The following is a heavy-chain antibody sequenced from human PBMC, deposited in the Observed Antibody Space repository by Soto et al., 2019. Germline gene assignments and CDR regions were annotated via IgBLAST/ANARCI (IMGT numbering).Heavy chain of an antibody. CDR2: IYYSGST. D-gene: IGHD1-26*01. Sequence: SETLSLTCTVSGGSISSSSYYWGWIRQPPGKGLEWIGSIYYSGSTYYNPSLKSRVTISVDTSKNQFSLKLSSVTAADTAVYYCARHELSPPYYFDYWGQGTLVTVSS. CDR3: ARHELSPPYYFDY. J-gene: IGHJ4*02. CDR1: GGSISSSSYY. V-gene: IGHV4-39*01.